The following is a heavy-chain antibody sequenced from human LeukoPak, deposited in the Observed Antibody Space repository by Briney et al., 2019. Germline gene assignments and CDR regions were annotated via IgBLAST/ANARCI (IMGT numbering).Heavy chain of an antibody. J-gene: IGHJ3*02. CDR2: IYHSGST. CDR3: ASSPTYYCSSTSCYQNAFDI. D-gene: IGHD2-2*01. V-gene: IGHV4-38-2*01. CDR1: GYSISSGYY. Sequence: KPSETLSLTCAVSGYSISSGYYWGWIRQPPGKGLEWIGRIYHSGSTYYNPSLKSRVTISVDTSKNQFSLKLSSVTAADTAVYYCASSPTYYCSSTSCYQNAFDIWGQGTMVTVSS.